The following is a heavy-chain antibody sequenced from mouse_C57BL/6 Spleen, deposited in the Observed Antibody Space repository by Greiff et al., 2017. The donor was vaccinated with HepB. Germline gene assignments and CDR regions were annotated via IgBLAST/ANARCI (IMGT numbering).Heavy chain of an antibody. J-gene: IGHJ2*01. Sequence: QLQQPGAELVKPGASVKLSCKASGYTFTSYWMQWVKQRPGQGLEWIGEIDPSDSYTNYNQKFKGKATLTVDTSSSTAYMQLSSLTSEDSAVYYCARGVTTVRFDYWGQGTTLTVSS. D-gene: IGHD1-1*01. CDR2: IDPSDSYT. V-gene: IGHV1-50*01. CDR1: GYTFTSYW. CDR3: ARGVTTVRFDY.